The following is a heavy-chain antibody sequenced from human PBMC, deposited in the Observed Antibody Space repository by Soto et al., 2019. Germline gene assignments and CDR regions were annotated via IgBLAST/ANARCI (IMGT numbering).Heavy chain of an antibody. Sequence: QVQLVQSGAEVKKSGASVMVSCKASGYTFTGYYIHWVRHTPGQGLEWMGWINPNNGGTNYVQKFQGMVTMTRDTSISTAYMELRRLTSDDTAVYYCARDLPIVGTTTWDYWGQGTLVTVSS. CDR3: ARDLPIVGTTTWDY. V-gene: IGHV1-2*02. D-gene: IGHD1-26*01. CDR2: INPNNGGT. CDR1: GYTFTGYY. J-gene: IGHJ4*02.